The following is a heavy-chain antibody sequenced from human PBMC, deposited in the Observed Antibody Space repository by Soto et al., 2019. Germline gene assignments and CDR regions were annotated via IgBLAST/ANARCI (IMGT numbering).Heavy chain of an antibody. CDR3: AGTYGPGYGMDV. CDR2: IYYSGST. D-gene: IGHD3-10*01. V-gene: IGHV4-31*03. CDR1: GGSISGGGYY. Sequence: SETLSLTCTVSGGSISGGGYYWSWIRQHPGKGLEWIGYIYYSGSTYYNPPLKSRVTISVDTSKNQFSLKLNSVTAADTAVYYCAGTYGPGYGMDVWGQGTTVTVSS. J-gene: IGHJ6*02.